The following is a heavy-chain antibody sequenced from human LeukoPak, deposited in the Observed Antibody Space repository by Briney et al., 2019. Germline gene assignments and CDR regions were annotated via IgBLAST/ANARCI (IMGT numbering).Heavy chain of an antibody. CDR2: IIGGGGAT. D-gene: IGHD5-24*01. V-gene: IGHV3-23*01. Sequence: GGSLRLSCAASGFTFTSYAMSWVRQAPGKGLEWVSAIIGGGGATYYADSVKGRFTISRDNSKNTLYLQMDSLRAEDTAVYYCAKGRGDGHNYDYFDYWGQGTLVTVSS. CDR3: AKGRGDGHNYDYFDY. J-gene: IGHJ4*02. CDR1: GFTFTSYA.